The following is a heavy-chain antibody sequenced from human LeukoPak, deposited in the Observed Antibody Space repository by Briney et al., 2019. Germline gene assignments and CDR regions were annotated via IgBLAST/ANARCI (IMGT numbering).Heavy chain of an antibody. CDR3: TTSVSYYYYYGMDV. J-gene: IGHJ6*02. D-gene: IGHD4-17*01. CDR1: GFTFSNAW. V-gene: IGHV3-15*01. CDR2: IKSKTDGGTT. Sequence: GGSLRLSCAASGFTFSNAWMSWVRQAPGKGLEWVGRIKSKTDGGTTDYAAPVNGRFTISRDDSKNTLYLQMNNLKTEDTAVYYCTTSVSYYYYYGMDVWGQGTTVTVSS.